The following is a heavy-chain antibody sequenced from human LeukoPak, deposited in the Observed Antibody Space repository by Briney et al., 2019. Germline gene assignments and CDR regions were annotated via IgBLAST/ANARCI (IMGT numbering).Heavy chain of an antibody. CDR3: TKSDIFDI. CDR2: IKSDGSST. V-gene: IGHV3-74*01. Sequence: PGGSLRLSCAASGFTFSSYWMHWVRQAPGKGLMWVSRIKSDGSSTSYADSVKGRFTISRDNAKNTLFLQMNSLRAEDTAVYYCTKSDIFDIWGQGTMVTVSS. D-gene: IGHD2-15*01. CDR1: GFTFSSYW. J-gene: IGHJ3*02.